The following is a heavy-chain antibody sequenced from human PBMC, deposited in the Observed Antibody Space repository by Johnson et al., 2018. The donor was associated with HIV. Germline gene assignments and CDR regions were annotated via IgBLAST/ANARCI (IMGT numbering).Heavy chain of an antibody. Sequence: EQLVESGGGVVQPGRSLRLSCAASGFTFSSYDMHWVRQATGKGLEWVSAIGTAGDTYYPGSVKGRFTISRENAKNSLYLQMNSLRAEDTAVYYCAKSPGKDHGGNSGGIDIWGQGTRVTVSS. CDR3: AKSPGKDHGGNSGGIDI. J-gene: IGHJ3*02. D-gene: IGHD4-23*01. CDR2: IGTAGDT. V-gene: IGHV3-13*01. CDR1: GFTFSSYD.